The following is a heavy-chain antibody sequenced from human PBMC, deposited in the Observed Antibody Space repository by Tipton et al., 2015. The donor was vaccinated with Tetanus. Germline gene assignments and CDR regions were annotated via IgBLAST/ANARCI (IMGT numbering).Heavy chain of an antibody. D-gene: IGHD2/OR15-2a*01. CDR3: ARHLYGYWFDP. V-gene: IGHV4-39*02. J-gene: IGHJ5*02. CDR2: IYFEGST. Sequence: SGGSISDKKYYWGWIRQPPGKGLEWLASIYFEGSTYYSPSLKSRLTIDVDTSQNLFSLRLTSVTAADTAVYYCARHLYGYWFDPWGQGALVTVSS. CDR1: GGSISDKKYY.